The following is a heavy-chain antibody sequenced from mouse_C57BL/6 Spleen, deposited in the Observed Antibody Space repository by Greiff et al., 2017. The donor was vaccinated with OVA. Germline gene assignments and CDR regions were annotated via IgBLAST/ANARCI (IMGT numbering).Heavy chain of an antibody. CDR1: GYTFTDYN. CDR2: INPNNGGT. D-gene: IGHD3-2*02. CDR3: ARRGTAQARGYAMDY. V-gene: IGHV1-18*01. J-gene: IGHJ4*01. Sequence: EVQLQQSGPELVKPGASVKIPCKASGYTFTDYNMDWVKQSHGKSLEWIGDINPNNGGTIYNQKFKGKATLTVDKSSSTAYMELRSLTSEDTAVYYCARRGTAQARGYAMDYWGQGTSVTVSS.